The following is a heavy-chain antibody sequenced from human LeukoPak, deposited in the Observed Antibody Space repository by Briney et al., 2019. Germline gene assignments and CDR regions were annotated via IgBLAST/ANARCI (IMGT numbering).Heavy chain of an antibody. D-gene: IGHD3-10*01. CDR3: ARGLTVRSRAWFDP. CDR2: MYYSGST. J-gene: IGHJ5*02. Sequence: SETLSLTCTVSGGSLSSSNFYWGWIRQPPGKGLEWIGYMYYSGSTNYNPSLKSRVTISVDTSKNQFSLKLSSVTAADTAVYYCARGLTVRSRAWFDPWGQGTLVTVSS. CDR1: GGSLSSSNFY. V-gene: IGHV4-61*01.